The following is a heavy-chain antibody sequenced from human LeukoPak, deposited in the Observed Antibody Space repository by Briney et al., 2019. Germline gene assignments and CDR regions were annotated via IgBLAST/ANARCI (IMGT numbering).Heavy chain of an antibody. CDR2: ISSSSSYI. CDR3: ARAGFRIAAAVHYYYMDV. Sequence: PGGSLRLSCAASEFTFSSYTMSWVRQAPGKGLEWVSSISSSSSYIYYADSVKGRFTISKNNAKNSLYLQMNSLRAEDTAVYYCARAGFRIAAAVHYYYMDVWGKGTTVTVSS. J-gene: IGHJ6*03. D-gene: IGHD6-13*01. V-gene: IGHV3-21*01. CDR1: EFTFSSYT.